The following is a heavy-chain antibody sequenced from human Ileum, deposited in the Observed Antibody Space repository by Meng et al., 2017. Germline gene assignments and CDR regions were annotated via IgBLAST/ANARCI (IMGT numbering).Heavy chain of an antibody. Sequence: EVQLVESGGGLVKPGVSLRLSCAASGFTFSNAWLSWVRQAPGKGLEWIARIRRKTDATTTDYVAPVKGRFTISRDDSENTLFLQMNRLKTEDTAVYYCTAEDPQYYFDYWGQGTLVTVSS. V-gene: IGHV3-15*01. J-gene: IGHJ4*02. CDR1: GFTFSNAW. CDR2: IRRKTDATTT. CDR3: TAEDPQYYFDY.